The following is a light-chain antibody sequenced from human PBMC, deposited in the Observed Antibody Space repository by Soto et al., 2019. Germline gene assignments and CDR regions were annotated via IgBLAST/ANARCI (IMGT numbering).Light chain of an antibody. Sequence: GDSVTIACRASQGISRYLAWYQQKPGKAPKFLMHSASTLQTGVPSRFSASGSGTDFTLTISSLQPEDFATYFCQQLDTSPHTFGQGTKLEIK. V-gene: IGKV1-9*01. CDR3: QQLDTSPHT. CDR2: SAS. J-gene: IGKJ2*01. CDR1: QGISRY.